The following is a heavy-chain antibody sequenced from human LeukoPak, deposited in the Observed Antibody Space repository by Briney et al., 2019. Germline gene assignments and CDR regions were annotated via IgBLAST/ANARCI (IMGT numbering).Heavy chain of an antibody. CDR3: ARGGDPSLLWFGEPPYFDY. D-gene: IGHD3-10*01. CDR2: INHSGST. J-gene: IGHJ4*02. CDR1: GGSFSGYY. V-gene: IGHV4-34*01. Sequence: SETLSLTCAVYGGSFSGYYWSWIRQPPGKGLEWIGEINHSGSTNYNPSLKSRVTISVDTSKNQFSLKLSSVTAADTAVYYCARGGDPSLLWFGEPPYFDYWGQGTLVTVSS.